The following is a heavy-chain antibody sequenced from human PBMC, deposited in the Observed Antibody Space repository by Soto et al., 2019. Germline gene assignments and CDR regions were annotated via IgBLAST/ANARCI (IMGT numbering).Heavy chain of an antibody. CDR2: MNPNSGNT. CDR3: ARVPRRYSYGGLFDY. J-gene: IGHJ4*02. Sequence: ASAKASCKSSGDTITSYDINWVRQATEQGLEWMGWMNPNSGNTGYAQKFQGRVTMTRNTSISTAYMELSSLRSEDTAVYYCARVPRRYSYGGLFDYWGQGTLVTVSS. V-gene: IGHV1-8*01. D-gene: IGHD5-18*01. CDR1: GDTITSYD.